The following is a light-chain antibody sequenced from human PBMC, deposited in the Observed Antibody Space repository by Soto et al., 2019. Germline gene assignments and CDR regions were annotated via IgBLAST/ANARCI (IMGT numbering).Light chain of an antibody. V-gene: IGKV3-15*01. CDR2: GAS. CDR3: QQYYNWPLT. Sequence: EIVLTQSPGTLSLSPGERATLSFKASQSVSSNLAWYQQKPGQAPMLLLYGASTSATDTPARFSGSGSGTDYVLTISSLQSEDFAVYYCQQYYNWPLTFGQGTRLEI. J-gene: IGKJ5*01. CDR1: QSVSSN.